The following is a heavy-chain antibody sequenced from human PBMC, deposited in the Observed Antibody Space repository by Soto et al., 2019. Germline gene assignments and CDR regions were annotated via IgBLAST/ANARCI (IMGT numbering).Heavy chain of an antibody. D-gene: IGHD3-3*01. V-gene: IGHV3-66*03. J-gene: IGHJ4*02. CDR3: ARVRFLEWLLGWI. Sequence: ESGGGLIQPGGSLRLSCAASGFTVSSNYMSWVRQAPGKGLEWVSVIYSCGSTYYADSVKGRFTISRDNSKNTLYLQMNSLRAEDTAVYYCARVRFLEWLLGWIWGQGTLVTVSS. CDR1: GFTVSSNY. CDR2: IYSCGST.